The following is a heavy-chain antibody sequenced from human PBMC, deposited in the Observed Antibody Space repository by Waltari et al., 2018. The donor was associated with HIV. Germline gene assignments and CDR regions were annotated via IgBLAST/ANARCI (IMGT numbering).Heavy chain of an antibody. J-gene: IGHJ5*02. V-gene: IGHV3-21*01. CDR2: ISSRSTYI. Sequence: EVQLVESGGGLVKPGGSLRLSCAASGFTFSDYSMNWVRQAPGKGLEWVSSISSRSTYIYYADSEKGRFTISRDNAKNSLYLQLNSLRAEDTAVYYCAREGYSSGWYNPREYNWFDPWGQGTLVTVSS. CDR3: AREGYSSGWYNPREYNWFDP. CDR1: GFTFSDYS. D-gene: IGHD6-19*01.